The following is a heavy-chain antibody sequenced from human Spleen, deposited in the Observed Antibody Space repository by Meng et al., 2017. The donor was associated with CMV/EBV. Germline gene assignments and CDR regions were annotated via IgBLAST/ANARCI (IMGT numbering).Heavy chain of an antibody. Sequence: GEPLKISCAASGFTFSSHAMHWVRQAPGKGLEWVAAISHDGNNKYHADSVKGRFTISRDNSKSTLYLQMDSLKNEDTAVYHCARDPRGRMQLGQFDDWGQGILVTVSS. V-gene: IGHV3-30*04. CDR3: ARDPRGRMQLGQFDD. CDR2: ISHDGNNK. CDR1: GFTFSSHA. J-gene: IGHJ4*02. D-gene: IGHD5-18*01.